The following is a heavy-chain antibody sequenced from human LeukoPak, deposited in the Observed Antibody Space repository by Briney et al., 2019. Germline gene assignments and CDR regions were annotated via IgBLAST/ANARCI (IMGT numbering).Heavy chain of an antibody. CDR2: ISGSGGST. CDR1: GFTFSSYA. D-gene: IGHD3-22*01. Sequence: PGGSLRLPCAASGFTFSSYAMSWVRQAPGKGLEWVSAISGSGGSTYYADSVKGRFTISRDNSKNTLYLQMNSLRAEDTAVYYCAKEAYYYDSSGYYRMVGLDYWGQGTLVTVSS. J-gene: IGHJ4*02. V-gene: IGHV3-23*01. CDR3: AKEAYYYDSSGYYRMVGLDY.